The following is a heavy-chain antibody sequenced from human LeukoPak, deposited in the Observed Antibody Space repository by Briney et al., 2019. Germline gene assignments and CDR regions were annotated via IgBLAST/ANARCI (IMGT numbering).Heavy chain of an antibody. CDR1: GFTFDDYA. V-gene: IGHV3-23*01. J-gene: IGHJ3*02. CDR2: ISGSGGST. CDR3: ATEWLDAFDI. Sequence: GGSLRLSCAASGFTFDDYAMHWVRQAPGKGLEWVSAISGSGGSTCYADSVKGRFTISRDNSKNTLYLQMNSLRAEDTAVYYCATEWLDAFDIWGQGTMVTVSS. D-gene: IGHD6-19*01.